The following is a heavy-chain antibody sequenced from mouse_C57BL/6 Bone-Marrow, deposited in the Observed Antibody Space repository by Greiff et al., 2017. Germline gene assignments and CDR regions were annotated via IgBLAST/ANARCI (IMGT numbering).Heavy chain of an antibody. CDR3: ARGPLGAMDY. CDR2: ISYDGSN. V-gene: IGHV3-6*01. Sequence: ESGPGLVKPSQSLSLTCSVTGYSITSGYYWNWIRQFPGNKLEWMGYISYDGSNNYNPSLKNRISITRDTSKNQFFLKLNSVTTEDTATYYCARGPLGAMDYWGQGTSVTVSS. J-gene: IGHJ4*01. CDR1: GYSITSGYY.